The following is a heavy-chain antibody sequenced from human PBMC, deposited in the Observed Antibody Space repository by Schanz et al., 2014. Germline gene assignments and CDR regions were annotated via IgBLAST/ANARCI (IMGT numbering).Heavy chain of an antibody. J-gene: IGHJ4*01. D-gene: IGHD6-13*01. CDR2: IKQDGSEK. CDR1: GFTFSKYW. V-gene: IGHV3-7*05. Sequence: EGQLAESGGGLVQPGGSLRLSCGGSGFTFSKYWMSWVRQAPGKGLEWVANIKQDGSEKYYVDAVKGRFTISRDNAKNSLYLQMNSLRAEDTAVYYCAREQLMAAAGLVDYWGHGTLVTVSS. CDR3: AREQLMAAAGLVDY.